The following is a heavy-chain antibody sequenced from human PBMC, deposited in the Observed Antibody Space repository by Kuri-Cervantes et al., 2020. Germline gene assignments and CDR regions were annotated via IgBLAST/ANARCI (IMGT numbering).Heavy chain of an antibody. CDR2: IYHSENSVNT. J-gene: IGHJ4*02. CDR1: GGSFSGYY. CDR3: ARQVEMATVY. V-gene: IGHV4-34*01. D-gene: IGHD5-24*01. Sequence: SETLSLTCAVYGGSFSGYYWNWIRQPPGKGLEWIGSIYHSENSVNTYYNPSLMSRVTISRDTSKNQFSLNLSSVIAADTAVYYCARQVEMATVYWGQGTLVTVSS.